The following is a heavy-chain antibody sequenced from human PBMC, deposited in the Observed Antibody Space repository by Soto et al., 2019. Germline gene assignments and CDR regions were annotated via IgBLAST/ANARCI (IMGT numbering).Heavy chain of an antibody. CDR3: PRVGFGDRYGRDV. CDR2: IIPSFGTA. J-gene: IGHJ6*01. Sequence: QVQLVQSGAAVKKPGSSVKVSCKASGGTFSSYAISWVRQAPGQGLEWMGGIIPSFGTAKYAQTFQARVTITADASTGTAYMDLSSLRSEDTAVYYGPRVGFGDRYGRDVWGQGTTVTVSS. CDR1: GGTFSSYA. V-gene: IGHV1-69*01. D-gene: IGHD3-10*01.